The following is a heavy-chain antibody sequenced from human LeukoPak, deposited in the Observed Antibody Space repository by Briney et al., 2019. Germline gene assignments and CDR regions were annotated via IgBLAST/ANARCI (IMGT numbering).Heavy chain of an antibody. Sequence: PGGSLRLSCAGSGFTFSNAWMNWVRQAPGKGLEWVGRIKSEPNGGTTDYAAPVKGRFSISGDDSRNTVYLQINSLETEDTAVYYCSTGGYYFDYWGLGTLVTVSS. CDR1: GFTFSNAW. CDR3: STGGYYFDY. CDR2: IKSEPNGGTT. J-gene: IGHJ4*02. V-gene: IGHV3-15*01.